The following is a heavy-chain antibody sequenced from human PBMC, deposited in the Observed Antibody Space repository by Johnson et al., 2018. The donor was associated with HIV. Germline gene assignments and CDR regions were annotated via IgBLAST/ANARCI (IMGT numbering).Heavy chain of an antibody. V-gene: IGHV3-30*18. Sequence: QVQLVESGGGEVQPGRSLRLSCAASGFTFSGYGMHWVRQAPGKGLEWVAVISYDGSNKYYADSVKGRFTISRDNSKNTLILQMNSLRAEDTAVYYCAKWRIIYAFDIWGQGTMVTDSS. CDR1: GFTFSGYG. D-gene: IGHD3-16*01. CDR2: ISYDGSNK. J-gene: IGHJ3*02. CDR3: AKWRIIYAFDI.